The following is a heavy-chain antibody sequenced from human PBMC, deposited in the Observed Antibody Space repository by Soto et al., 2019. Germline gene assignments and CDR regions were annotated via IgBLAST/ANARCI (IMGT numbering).Heavy chain of an antibody. CDR3: ARLGITIFGVVTQPYLPYSYYYYGMDV. J-gene: IGHJ6*02. D-gene: IGHD3-3*01. Sequence: LRLSCAASGFTFSSYGMHWVRQAPGKGLEWVAVIWYDGSNKYYADSVKGRFTISRDNSKNTLYLQMNSLRAEDTAVYYCARLGITIFGVVTQPYLPYSYYYYGMDVWGQGTTVTVSS. CDR2: IWYDGSNK. V-gene: IGHV3-33*01. CDR1: GFTFSSYG.